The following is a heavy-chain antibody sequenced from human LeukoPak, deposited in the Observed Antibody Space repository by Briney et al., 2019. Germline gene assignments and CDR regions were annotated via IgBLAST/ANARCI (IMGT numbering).Heavy chain of an antibody. CDR1: GFSFSSYS. V-gene: IGHV3-21*04. Sequence: PGGSLRLSCAASGFSFSSYSMKWVRQAPGKGLEWVSSISSSSNYIYYADSVKGRFTISRDNSKNTLYLQMNSLRAEDTAVYYCARDVRPEERVYFIDYWGQGTPVTVSS. J-gene: IGHJ4*02. D-gene: IGHD2/OR15-2a*01. CDR3: ARDVRPEERVYFIDY. CDR2: ISSSSNYI.